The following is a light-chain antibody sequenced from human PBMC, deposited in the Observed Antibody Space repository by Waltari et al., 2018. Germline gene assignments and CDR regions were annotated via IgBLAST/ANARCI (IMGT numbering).Light chain of an antibody. J-gene: IGKJ1*01. CDR2: HAS. CDR3: QHYLRLPAT. Sequence: IVLTQSPGTLSLSPGERATLSCWASQRVGKYLAWYQQKPGQAPRLLIFHASSRATGIPDRFSGSGFGTDFSLTISRLEPEDFAVYHCQHYLRLPATFGQGTKVEIK. CDR1: QRVGKY. V-gene: IGKV3-20*01.